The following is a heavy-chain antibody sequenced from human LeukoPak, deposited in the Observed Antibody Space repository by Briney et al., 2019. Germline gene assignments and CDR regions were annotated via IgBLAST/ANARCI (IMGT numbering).Heavy chain of an antibody. V-gene: IGHV4-59*08. Sequence: PSETLSLTCTVPGGFISSYYWSWIRQPPGKGLEWIGYIYYSGSTNYNPSLKSRVTISVDTSKNQFSLKLSSVTAADTAVYYCARLSRVGALDAFDIWGQGTMVTVSS. CDR1: GGFISSYY. D-gene: IGHD1-26*01. CDR3: ARLSRVGALDAFDI. J-gene: IGHJ3*02. CDR2: IYYSGST.